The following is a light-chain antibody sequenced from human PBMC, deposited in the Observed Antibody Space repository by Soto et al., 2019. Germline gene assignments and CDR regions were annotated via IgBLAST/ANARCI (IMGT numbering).Light chain of an antibody. CDR1: QSVGTN. CDR3: HQYNYWPPLT. V-gene: IGKV3-15*01. J-gene: IGKJ4*01. Sequence: EIVMTQSPATLSVSPGERATLYCRASQSVGTNLAWYQQKPGQAPRLLIYGASTRATGIPARFSGSGSGTEFTLTISSLQSEDFAVYYCHQYNYWPPLTFGGGTKVDIK. CDR2: GAS.